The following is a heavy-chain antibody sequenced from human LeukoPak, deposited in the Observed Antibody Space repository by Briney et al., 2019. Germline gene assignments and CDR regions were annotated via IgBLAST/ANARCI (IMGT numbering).Heavy chain of an antibody. D-gene: IGHD2-8*01. V-gene: IGHV3-48*04. CDR3: AREGTAVLMVYATEYYFDY. J-gene: IGHJ4*02. Sequence: GGSLRLSCAASGFTFSSYSMNWVRQAPGKGLEWVSYISSSSSTIYYADSVEGRFTISRDNAKNSLYLQMNSLRAEDTAVYYCAREGTAVLMVYATEYYFDYWGQGTLVTVSS. CDR1: GFTFSSYS. CDR2: ISSSSSTI.